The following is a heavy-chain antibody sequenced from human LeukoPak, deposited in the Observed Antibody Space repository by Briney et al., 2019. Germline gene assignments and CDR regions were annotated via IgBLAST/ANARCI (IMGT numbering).Heavy chain of an antibody. V-gene: IGHV3-23*01. D-gene: IGHD6-13*01. CDR1: GFTFSSYA. CDR3: AKVQAAAGIDY. CDR2: ISNSGGNT. J-gene: IGHJ4*02. Sequence: GGSLRLSCAASGFTFSSYAVSWVRQAPGKGLEWVSAISNSGGNTYYADSVKGRFTISRDNSKNTLYLQMNSLRAEDTAVYYCAKVQAAAGIDYWGQGTLVTVSS.